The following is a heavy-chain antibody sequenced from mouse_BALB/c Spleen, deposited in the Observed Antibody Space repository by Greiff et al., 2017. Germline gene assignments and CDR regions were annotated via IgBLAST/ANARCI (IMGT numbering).Heavy chain of an antibody. CDR1: GYTFTSYW. CDR2: IYPGDGDT. CDR3: AREGLGRGGYFDY. J-gene: IGHJ2*01. Sequence: QVQLQQSGAELARPGASVKLSCKASGYTFTSYWMQWVKQRPGQGLEWIGAIYPGDGDTRYTQKFKGKATLTADKSSSTAYMQLSSLASEDSAVYDCAREGLGRGGYFDYWGQGTTLTVSS. V-gene: IGHV1-87*01. D-gene: IGHD4-1*01.